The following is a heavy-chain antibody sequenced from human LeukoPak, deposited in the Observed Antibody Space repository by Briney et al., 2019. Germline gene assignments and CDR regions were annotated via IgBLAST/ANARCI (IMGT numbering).Heavy chain of an antibody. CDR2: ISAYNGNT. D-gene: IGHD3-22*01. V-gene: IGHV1-18*01. CDR1: GYTFTSYG. Sequence: ASVKVSCKASGYTFTSYGISWVRQAPGQGLEWMRWISAYNGNTNYAQKLQGRVTMTTDTSTSTAYMELRSLRSDDTAVYYCARVRPTTYSSGYYYVDYWGQGTLVTVSS. J-gene: IGHJ4*02. CDR3: ARVRPTTYSSGYYYVDY.